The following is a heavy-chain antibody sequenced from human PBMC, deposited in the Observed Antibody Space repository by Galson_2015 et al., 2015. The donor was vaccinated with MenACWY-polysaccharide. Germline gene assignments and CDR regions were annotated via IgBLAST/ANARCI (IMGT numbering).Heavy chain of an antibody. J-gene: IGHJ4*02. CDR1: GGSITTYY. CDR2: ISYSGNT. CDR3: AKCINAWRAYDY. Sequence: SEPLSLTCTVSGGSITTYYWNWIRQPPGKGLEWIGYISYSGNTKYNPSLNSRVTMSVDASKNQFSLRLNSVTAEETAVYFCAKCINAWRAYDYSVQGTLITVSS. D-gene: IGHD2-2*01. V-gene: IGHV4-59*01.